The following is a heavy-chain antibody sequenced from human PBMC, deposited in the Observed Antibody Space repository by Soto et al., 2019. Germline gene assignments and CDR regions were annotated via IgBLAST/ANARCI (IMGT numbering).Heavy chain of an antibody. CDR3: ARDGGRGYDGNYGDYSFDS. CDR1: GDTFTAYW. CDR2: IDPDDSYT. D-gene: IGHD4-17*01. J-gene: IGHJ4*02. V-gene: IGHV5-10-1*01. Sequence: GESLKRSVQWSGDTFTAYWISWVRQMPGKGLEWMGRIDPDDSYTKYSPSFQGHVTISADKSISTAYLQWSSLKASDTAMYYCARDGGRGYDGNYGDYSFDSWGEGTLVTVSS.